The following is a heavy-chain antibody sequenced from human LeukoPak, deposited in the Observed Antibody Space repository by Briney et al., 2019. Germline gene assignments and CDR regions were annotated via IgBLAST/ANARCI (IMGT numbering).Heavy chain of an antibody. CDR2: ISGSGGST. Sequence: GGSLRLSCAASGFTFSSYAMSWVRQAPGKGLEGVSAISGSGGSTYYADSVKGGFTISRDNSKNTLYLQMNSLRAEDTAVYYCAKDYEDTATYIDYWGQGTLVTVSS. CDR3: AKDYEDTATYIDY. J-gene: IGHJ4*02. CDR1: GFTFSSYA. D-gene: IGHD5-18*01. V-gene: IGHV3-23*01.